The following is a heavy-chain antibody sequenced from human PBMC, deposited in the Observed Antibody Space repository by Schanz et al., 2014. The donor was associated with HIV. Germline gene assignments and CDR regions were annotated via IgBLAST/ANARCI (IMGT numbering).Heavy chain of an antibody. CDR1: GFSFSSYW. V-gene: IGHV3-74*02. Sequence: EVQLLESGGGLVQPGGSLRLSCAASGFSFSSYWMYWVRQAPGKGLVWVSRINNDGRSTSYADSVKGRFTISRDNAKNTLYLQMNSLRAEDTAVYYCARLGLAAYAFDIWGQGTMVTVSS. D-gene: IGHD1-26*01. J-gene: IGHJ3*02. CDR3: ARLGLAAYAFDI. CDR2: INNDGRST.